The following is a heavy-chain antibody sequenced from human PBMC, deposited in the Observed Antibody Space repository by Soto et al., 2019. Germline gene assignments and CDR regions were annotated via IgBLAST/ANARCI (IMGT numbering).Heavy chain of an antibody. CDR3: AAGGGLPRYY. CDR1: GGSFSRGGYP. CDR2: ISHSGST. V-gene: IGHV4-30-2*01. Sequence: QLQLQESASGLVNPSQTLSLTCAVSGGSFSRGGYPWSWIRQPPGKALVWIGYISHSGSTYYNPARKSRVTISVDRSKNQFSLKLSSVTAADTAVYYCAAGGGLPRYYWGQGTLVTVSS. J-gene: IGHJ4*02. D-gene: IGHD5-12*01.